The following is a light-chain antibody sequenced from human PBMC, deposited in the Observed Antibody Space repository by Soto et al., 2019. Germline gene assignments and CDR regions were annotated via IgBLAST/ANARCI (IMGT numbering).Light chain of an antibody. V-gene: IGKV1-39*01. J-gene: IGKJ2*01. CDR2: AAS. Sequence: DIQMTQSPSSLSASVGDRVTITCRASQSINTYLNWYQQKPGEAPKFLIYAASSLQSGVPSRFSGSGSGTDFTLTISSLQREDFATYYCQQSSSTPYTVGRGTKVDIK. CDR1: QSINTY. CDR3: QQSSSTPYT.